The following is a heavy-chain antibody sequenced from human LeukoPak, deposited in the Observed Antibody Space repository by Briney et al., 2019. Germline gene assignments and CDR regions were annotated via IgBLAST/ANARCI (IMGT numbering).Heavy chain of an antibody. Sequence: GSLRLSCAASGFTFSNAWMNWVRQAPGKGLEWVGRIKSKTDGGTTDYAAPVKGRFTISRDDSKNTLYLQMNSLKTEDTAVYYCTIPDYSNYRYYYYGMDVWGQGTTVTVSS. V-gene: IGHV3-15*07. D-gene: IGHD4-11*01. CDR2: IKSKTDGGTT. J-gene: IGHJ6*02. CDR3: TIPDYSNYRYYYYGMDV. CDR1: GFTFSNAW.